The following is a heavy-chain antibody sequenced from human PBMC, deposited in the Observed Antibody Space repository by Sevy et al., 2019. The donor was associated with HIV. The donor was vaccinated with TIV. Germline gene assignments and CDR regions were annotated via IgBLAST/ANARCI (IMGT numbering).Heavy chain of an antibody. CDR3: ARGYSNYLIDY. D-gene: IGHD4-4*01. CDR1: GFTFSSYS. J-gene: IGHJ4*02. V-gene: IGHV3-21*01. CDR2: ISSSSSYR. Sequence: GGSLRLPCAASGFTFSSYSMNWVRQAPGKGLEWVSSISSSSSYRYYADSVKGRFTISRDNAKTSLFLQMNSLRAEDTAVYYCARGYSNYLIDYWGQGTLVTVSS.